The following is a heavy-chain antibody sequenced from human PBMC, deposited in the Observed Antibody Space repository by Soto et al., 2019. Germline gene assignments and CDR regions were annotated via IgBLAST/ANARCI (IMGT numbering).Heavy chain of an antibody. CDR1: GGSLSSDNFF. V-gene: IGHV4-31*01. CDR3: AREVISPATSEAFDI. D-gene: IGHD1-26*01. J-gene: IGHJ3*02. CDR2: IYHTGAA. Sequence: QVQLQESGPGLVKPSQTLSVTCTVSGGSLSSDNFFWSWVRQHPETGLEWVGYIYHTGAAYYNPSLKSLLTISLDTSKNRFSLSLSSVTAADTGVYYCAREVISPATSEAFDIWGQGPMVTVSS.